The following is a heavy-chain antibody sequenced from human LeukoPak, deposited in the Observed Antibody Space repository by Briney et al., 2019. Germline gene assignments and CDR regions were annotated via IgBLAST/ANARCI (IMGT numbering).Heavy chain of an antibody. J-gene: IGHJ4*02. V-gene: IGHV4-59*08. CDR1: GGSISSYY. Sequence: PSETLSLTCTVSGGSISSYYWSWIRQPPGKGLEWIGYIYYSGSTNYNPPPKRRVTISVDTSKNQFSLKLSSVTAADTGVYYCARQGPSIAAAGHFDYWGQGTLVTVSS. CDR2: IYYSGST. CDR3: ARQGPSIAAAGHFDY. D-gene: IGHD6-13*01.